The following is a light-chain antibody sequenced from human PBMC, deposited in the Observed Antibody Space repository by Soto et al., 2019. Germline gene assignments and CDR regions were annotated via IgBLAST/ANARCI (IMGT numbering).Light chain of an antibody. Sequence: QSLLTQPPSVSGAPGQRFIISCTGSSSNIGAGYDVHWYQQLPGTAPRLLIYDNNNRPSGVPARFSVSKSDTSASLAITGLQPEDEADYYCQSYDSSLSGSYVFGTGTKVTVL. J-gene: IGLJ1*01. V-gene: IGLV1-40*01. CDR1: SSNIGAGYD. CDR2: DNN. CDR3: QSYDSSLSGSYV.